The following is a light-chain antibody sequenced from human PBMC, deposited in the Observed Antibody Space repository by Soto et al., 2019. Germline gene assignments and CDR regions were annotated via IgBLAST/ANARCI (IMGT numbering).Light chain of an antibody. V-gene: IGLV2-14*01. CDR2: DVS. CDR3: SSFRTSTTPNYV. Sequence: QFALTQPASVSGSPGQSITISCTGTSSDVGGYNYVSWYQQHPGKAPKLMIYDVSNRPSGVSYRFSGSKSGNTAFLTISGLQAEDEADYYCSSFRTSTTPNYVFGSGTKVTVL. CDR1: SSDVGGYNY. J-gene: IGLJ1*01.